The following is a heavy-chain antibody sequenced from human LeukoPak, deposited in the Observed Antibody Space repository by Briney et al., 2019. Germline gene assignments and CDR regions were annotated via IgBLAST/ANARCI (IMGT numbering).Heavy chain of an antibody. CDR1: GYTFTGYY. Sequence: ASVKVSCKASGYTFTGYYMHWVRQATGQGLEWMGWMNPNSGNTGYAQKFQGRVTMTRNTSISTAYMELSSLRSEDTAVYYCARLGAYYYDSSGPHWGQGTLVTVSS. CDR3: ARLGAYYYDSSGPH. D-gene: IGHD3-22*01. J-gene: IGHJ4*02. CDR2: MNPNSGNT. V-gene: IGHV1-8*02.